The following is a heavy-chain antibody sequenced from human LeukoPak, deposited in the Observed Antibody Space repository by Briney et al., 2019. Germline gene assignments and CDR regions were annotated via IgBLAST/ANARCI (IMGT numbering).Heavy chain of an antibody. V-gene: IGHV1-2*02. J-gene: IGHJ5*02. CDR3: ARDRGSLPWFGELFPFDP. CDR2: INPNSGGT. Sequence: GASVKVSCKASGYTFTGYYMHWVRQAPGQGLEWMGWINPNSGGTNYAQKFQGRVTMTRDTSISTAYMELSRLRSDDTAVYYCARDRGSLPWFGELFPFDPWGQGTLVTVSS. CDR1: GYTFTGYY. D-gene: IGHD3-10*01.